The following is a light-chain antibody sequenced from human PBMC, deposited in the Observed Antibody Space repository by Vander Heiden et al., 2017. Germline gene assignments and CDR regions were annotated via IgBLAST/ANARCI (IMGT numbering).Light chain of an antibody. CDR2: AAS. CDR1: QTISTY. Sequence: DIQMTPSLSSLSASVGDRVTITCRSSQTISTYLNWYQQKPGKAPRRLIYAASTVQSGVPSRFSVSGSGTDFTLTISSLQPEDFATYFCQQSYSIPYTFGQGTKLEIK. J-gene: IGKJ2*01. CDR3: QQSYSIPYT. V-gene: IGKV1-39*01.